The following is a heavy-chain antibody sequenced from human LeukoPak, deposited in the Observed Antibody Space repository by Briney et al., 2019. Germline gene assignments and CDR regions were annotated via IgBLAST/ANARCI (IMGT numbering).Heavy chain of an antibody. V-gene: IGHV1-24*01. CDR2: FDTEDGET. CDR1: GYTLTELS. CDR3: ATVVGNDSSGLNY. D-gene: IGHD3-22*01. Sequence: ASVKLSCKVSGYTLTELSMHWVRHAPGKGHEWMGGFDTEDGETIYAQTSKGRVTITEDTSTDTAYMELSSLRSEDTPVYYCATVVGNDSSGLNYWGQGTLVTVSS. J-gene: IGHJ4*02.